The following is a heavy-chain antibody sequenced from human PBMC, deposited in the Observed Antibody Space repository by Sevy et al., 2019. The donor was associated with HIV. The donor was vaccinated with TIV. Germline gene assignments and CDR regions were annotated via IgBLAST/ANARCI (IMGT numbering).Heavy chain of an antibody. Sequence: GGSLRLSCAASGFTFADHAFHWVRQAPGKGLEWVAIISFDGRNKRVADSVKGRFTISRDDSKNTVYLQMTSLRPEDTAVYYCARDHCTDGACFRSGYFDYWGQGTLVTVSS. CDR1: GFTFADHA. J-gene: IGHJ4*02. V-gene: IGHV3-30*04. D-gene: IGHD2-8*01. CDR2: ISFDGRNK. CDR3: ARDHCTDGACFRSGYFDY.